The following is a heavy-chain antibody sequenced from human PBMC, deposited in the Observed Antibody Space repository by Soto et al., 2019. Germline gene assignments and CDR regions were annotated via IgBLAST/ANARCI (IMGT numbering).Heavy chain of an antibody. CDR3: AKDRSLFKYEPRVGDY. D-gene: IGHD1-26*01. Sequence: QVQLVESGGGVVQPGRSLRLSCAASGFTFSSYGMHWVRQAPGKGLEWVAVISYDGSNKYYADSVKGRFTISRDNSKNTLYLQMNSLRAEDTAVYYCAKDRSLFKYEPRVGDYWGQGTLVTVSS. V-gene: IGHV3-30*18. CDR1: GFTFSSYG. CDR2: ISYDGSNK. J-gene: IGHJ4*02.